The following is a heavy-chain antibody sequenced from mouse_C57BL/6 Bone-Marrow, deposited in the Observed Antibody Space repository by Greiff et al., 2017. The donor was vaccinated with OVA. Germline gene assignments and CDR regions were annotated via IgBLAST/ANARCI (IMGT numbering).Heavy chain of an antibody. CDR1: GYTFTSYW. D-gene: IGHD2-3*01. J-gene: IGHJ2*01. CDR2: IDTNSGGT. V-gene: IGHV1-72*01. CDR3: ARSYDGYLLYFDY. Sequence: VQLQQSGAELVKPGASVKLSCKASGYTFTSYWMHWVKQRPGRGLEWIGRIDTNSGGTKYNEKFKSKATLTVDKPSSTAYMQLSSLTSEDSAVYYCARSYDGYLLYFDYWGQGTTLTVSS.